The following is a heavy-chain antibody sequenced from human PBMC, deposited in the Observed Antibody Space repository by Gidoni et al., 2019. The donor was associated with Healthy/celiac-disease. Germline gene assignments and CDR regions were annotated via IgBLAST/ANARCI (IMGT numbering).Heavy chain of an antibody. V-gene: IGHV1-3*01. CDR2: INAGNGNT. Sequence: QVQLVQSGAAVNKPWASVQVSCKASGYPFTSYAMHWVRQAPGQRLEWMGWINAGNGNTKDSQKFQGRVTITRDTSASTAYMELSSLRSEDTAVYYCARDMITFGGVSYWGQGTLVTVSS. CDR1: GYPFTSYA. J-gene: IGHJ4*02. CDR3: ARDMITFGGVSY. D-gene: IGHD3-16*01.